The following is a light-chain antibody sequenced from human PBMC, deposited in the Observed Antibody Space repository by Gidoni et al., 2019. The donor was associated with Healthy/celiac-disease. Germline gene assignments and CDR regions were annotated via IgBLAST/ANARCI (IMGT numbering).Light chain of an antibody. Sequence: QSALTQPASVSGSPGQSITISCTGTSSDVGGYNYVSWYQQHPGKAPKLMIYDVSNRPSVVSNRFSGSKSGNTASLTIFGLQAEDEADYYCSSYTSSSTLVVFGGGTKLPVL. J-gene: IGLJ2*01. CDR1: SSDVGGYNY. CDR2: DVS. CDR3: SSYTSSSTLVV. V-gene: IGLV2-14*01.